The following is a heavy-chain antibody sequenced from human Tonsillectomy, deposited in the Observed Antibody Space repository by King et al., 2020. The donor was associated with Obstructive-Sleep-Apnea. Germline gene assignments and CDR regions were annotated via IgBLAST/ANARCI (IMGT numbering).Heavy chain of an antibody. Sequence: VQLVESGGGLVKPGGSLRLSCAASGFKFSDYYMIWIRQASGKGLEWGSHIRTTSSYTIYADSVMGRFTISRDNGKNSVYLQMNSLRVEDTGIYYCATVGSFLWMSFWGQGALVTVSS. V-gene: IGHV3-11*06. CDR2: IRTTSSYT. CDR3: ATVGSFLWMSF. CDR1: GFKFSDYY. J-gene: IGHJ4*02. D-gene: IGHD2-21*01.